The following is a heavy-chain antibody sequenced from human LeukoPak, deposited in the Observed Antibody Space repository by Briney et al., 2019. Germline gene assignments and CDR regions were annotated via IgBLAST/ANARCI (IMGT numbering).Heavy chain of an antibody. CDR3: ARAPMIVVVFPPRLDF. J-gene: IGHJ4*02. CDR1: GYTFTGYY. Sequence: ASVKVSCKTSGYTFTGYYMHWVRQAPGQGLEWMGWINPNTGGTNYTQSFQGRVTMTSDTSISTAYMELSSLRSDDTAMYYCARAPMIVVVFPPRLDFWGQGTLVTVSS. CDR2: INPNTGGT. V-gene: IGHV1-2*02. D-gene: IGHD3-22*01.